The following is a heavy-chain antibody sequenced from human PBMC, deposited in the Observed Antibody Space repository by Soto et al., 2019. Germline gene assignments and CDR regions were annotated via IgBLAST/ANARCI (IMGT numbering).Heavy chain of an antibody. CDR2: GSNSGTT. Sequence: QVQLQESGPGLVKPSETLSLTCSVSGVSVSSGWFYWAWIRQPPGKGLEWIGFGSNSGTTNYKPSLKGRGTISVDTARSQISLEVNSLAAADTAGYYCARGGTVTQYDYWGQGTQVTVSS. J-gene: IGHJ4*02. CDR1: GVSVSSGWFY. V-gene: IGHV4-61*01. CDR3: ARGGTVTQYDY. D-gene: IGHD4-17*01.